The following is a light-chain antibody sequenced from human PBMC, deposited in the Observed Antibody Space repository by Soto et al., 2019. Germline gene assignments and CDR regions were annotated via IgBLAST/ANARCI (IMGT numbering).Light chain of an antibody. V-gene: IGKV1D-12*01. J-gene: IGKJ5*01. CDR1: QDFGRW. CDR3: QQARSFPVT. CDR2: ATS. Sequence: DIQMTQSPSSLSASVGDTVSITCRSSQDFGRWLSWYQQEPGKAPKILIFATSTLQSGVPSRFSGSGSGTDFTLTITSLQSEDFATYYCQQARSFPVTFGQGTRLEIK.